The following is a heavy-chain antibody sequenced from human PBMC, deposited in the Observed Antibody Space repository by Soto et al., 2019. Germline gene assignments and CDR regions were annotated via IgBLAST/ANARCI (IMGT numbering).Heavy chain of an antibody. V-gene: IGHV3-23*01. Sequence: EVQLLESGGGLVQPGGSLRLSCAASGFTFSSYAISWVRQAPGKGLEWVSAISGSGGSTYYADSVKGRFTISRDNSKNPLYLQMNSLRAEDTAVYYCAPSRDNNPPGFQHWGQGTLVTVSS. J-gene: IGHJ1*01. CDR2: ISGSGGST. CDR3: APSRDNNPPGFQH. D-gene: IGHD1-1*01. CDR1: GFTFSSYA.